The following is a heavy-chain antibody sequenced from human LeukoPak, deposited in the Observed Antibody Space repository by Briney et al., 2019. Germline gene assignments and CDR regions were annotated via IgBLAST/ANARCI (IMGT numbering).Heavy chain of an antibody. CDR1: GFTFSSYA. J-gene: IGHJ4*02. D-gene: IGHD2-15*01. CDR2: ISGSGGST. Sequence: GGSLRLSCAASGFTFSSYAMSWVRQAPGKGLKWVSAISGSGGSTYYADSVKGRFTISRDNSKNTLYLQMNSLRAEDTAVYYCAKDCSGGSCYGEVDFDYWGQGTLVTVSS. V-gene: IGHV3-23*01. CDR3: AKDCSGGSCYGEVDFDY.